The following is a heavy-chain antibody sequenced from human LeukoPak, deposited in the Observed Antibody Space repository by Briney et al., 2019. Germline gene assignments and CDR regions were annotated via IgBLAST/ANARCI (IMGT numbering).Heavy chain of an antibody. CDR3: ARVPSIAAVGIRLDY. V-gene: IGHV3-30*03. CDR1: GFTFSNYG. D-gene: IGHD6-13*01. CDR2: ISYDGRHK. J-gene: IGHJ4*02. Sequence: GGPLRLSCVASGFTFSNYGMHWVRQPPGKGVEWVAVISYDGRHKYYADSVKGRFTISRDNSKNTLYLQMNSLRAEDTAMYYCARVPSIAAVGIRLDYWGQGTLVTVSS.